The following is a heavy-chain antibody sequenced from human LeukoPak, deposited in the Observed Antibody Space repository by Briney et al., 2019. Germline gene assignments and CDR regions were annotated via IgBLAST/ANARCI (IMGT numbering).Heavy chain of an antibody. CDR3: AKDGAFGGVIVEYYFDY. CDR2: ISYDGSNK. D-gene: IGHD3-16*02. Sequence: GGSLGLSCAASGFTFSSYAMNWVRQAPGKGLEWVAVISYDGSNKYYADSVKGRFTISRDNSKNTLYLQMNSLRAEDTAVYYCAKDGAFGGVIVEYYFDYWGQGTLVTVSS. J-gene: IGHJ4*02. V-gene: IGHV3-30*18. CDR1: GFTFSSYA.